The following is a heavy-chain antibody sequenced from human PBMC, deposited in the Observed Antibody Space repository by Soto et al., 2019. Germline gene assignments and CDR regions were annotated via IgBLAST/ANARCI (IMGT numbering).Heavy chain of an antibody. Sequence: GASVKVSCKASGYTFTSYYMHWVRHAPGQGLEWMGIINPSGGSTSYAQKFQGRVTMTRDTSTSTVYMELSSLRSEDTAVYYCARDSDEYSSSYYNWFDPWGQRTLVTVSS. V-gene: IGHV1-46*01. D-gene: IGHD6-13*01. CDR1: GYTFTSYY. J-gene: IGHJ5*02. CDR2: INPSGGST. CDR3: ARDSDEYSSSYYNWFDP.